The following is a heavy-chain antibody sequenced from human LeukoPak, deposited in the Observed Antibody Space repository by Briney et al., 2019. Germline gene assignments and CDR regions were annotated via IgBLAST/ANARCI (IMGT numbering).Heavy chain of an antibody. V-gene: IGHV1-18*01. Sequence: ASVKVSCKASGYTFTSYGISWVRQAPGQGLEWMGWISGYNGKTNYAQKLQGRVTMTTDTSTSTAYMELRSLRSDDTAVYYCARVVQDYDFWSGYPKKRDNFDYWGQGTLVTVSS. CDR2: ISGYNGKT. D-gene: IGHD3-3*01. CDR1: GYTFTSYG. CDR3: ARVVQDYDFWSGYPKKRDNFDY. J-gene: IGHJ4*02.